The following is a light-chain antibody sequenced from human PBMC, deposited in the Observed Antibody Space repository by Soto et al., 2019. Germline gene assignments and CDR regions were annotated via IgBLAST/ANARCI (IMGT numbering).Light chain of an antibody. V-gene: IGLV4-60*02. J-gene: IGLJ3*02. CDR2: VEGDGSD. CDR1: SRHSSYI. CDR3: ETWDRNSRV. Sequence: QPVLTQSSSASASLGSSVKLTCTLSSRHSSYIIAWHQQQPGKAPRYLMKVEGDGSDIKGSGVPYRFSGSSSGADRYLTISNLQFEDEADYYCETWDRNSRVFGGGTKVTVL.